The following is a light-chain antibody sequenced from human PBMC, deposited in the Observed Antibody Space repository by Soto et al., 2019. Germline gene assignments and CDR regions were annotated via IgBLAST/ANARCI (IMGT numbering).Light chain of an antibody. V-gene: IGLV9-49*01. Sequence: QSVLTQPPSASASLGASVTLTCTLSSGYSNYKVDWYQQRPGKGPRFVMRVGTGGIVGSKGDGIPDRFSVLGSGLNRYLTIKNIQEEYESDYHCGADHGSGSDVVFGGGTKLTVL. CDR1: SGYSNYK. CDR2: VGTGGIVG. CDR3: GADHGSGSDVV. J-gene: IGLJ2*01.